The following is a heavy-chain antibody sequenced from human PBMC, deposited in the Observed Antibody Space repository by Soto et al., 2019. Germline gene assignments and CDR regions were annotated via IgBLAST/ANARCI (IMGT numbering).Heavy chain of an antibody. CDR3: AMIPVDTDRIYLFDP. D-gene: IGHD5-18*01. V-gene: IGHV4-61*01. CDR2: IYYSGST. CDR1: GDSVTSGNYY. J-gene: IGHJ5*01. Sequence: SETLSLTCTVSGDSVTSGNYYWSWIRQPPGKCLEWIGHIYYSGSTNYSPSLKSRVTISLDTPNNQFSLKVTSGTAADTALYYCAMIPVDTDRIYLFDPLGQGTLVT.